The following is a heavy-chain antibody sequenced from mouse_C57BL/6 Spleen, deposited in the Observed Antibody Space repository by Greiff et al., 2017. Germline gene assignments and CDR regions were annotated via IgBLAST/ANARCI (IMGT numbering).Heavy chain of an antibody. CDR1: GFNIKDYY. CDR2: IDPEDGDT. V-gene: IGHV14-1*01. D-gene: IGHD1-1*01. CDR3: TDYYGSSYWYFDV. Sequence: VQLQQSGAELVRPGASVKLSCTASGFNIKDYYMHWVKQRPEQGLEWIGRIDPEDGDTEYAPKFQGKATMTADTSSNTAYLQLSSLTSEDTAVYYCTDYYGSSYWYFDVWGTGTTVTVSS. J-gene: IGHJ1*03.